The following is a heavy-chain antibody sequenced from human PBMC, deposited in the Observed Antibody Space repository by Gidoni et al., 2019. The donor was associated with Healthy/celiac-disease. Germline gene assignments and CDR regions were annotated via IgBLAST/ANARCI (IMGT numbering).Heavy chain of an antibody. Sequence: EVQLVESGGGLVKPGGSLRLSCAASGFTFSSYSMNWVRQAPGKGMEWVSSISSSSSYIYYANAVKGRFTISRDNAKTSLYLQMNSLRAEDTAVYYCARDGRYCSGGSCFDYFDYWGQGTLVTVSS. CDR2: ISSSSSYI. V-gene: IGHV3-21*01. D-gene: IGHD2-15*01. CDR1: GFTFSSYS. J-gene: IGHJ4*02. CDR3: ARDGRYCSGGSCFDYFDY.